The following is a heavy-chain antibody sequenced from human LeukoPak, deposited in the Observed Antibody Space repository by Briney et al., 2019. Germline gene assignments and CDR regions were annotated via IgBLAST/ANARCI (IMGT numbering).Heavy chain of an antibody. Sequence: GGSLRLSGAASGFTFSTYVMHWVRQAPGKGLEWVAVISYGGGNKYYADSVKGRFSISRDDSKNTLYLQMSSLRDEDTAVYYCAKAHRSGMYYFDYWGQGTLVTVSS. CDR1: GFTFSTYV. CDR3: AKAHRSGMYYFDY. D-gene: IGHD3-3*01. V-gene: IGHV3-30*18. J-gene: IGHJ4*02. CDR2: ISYGGGNK.